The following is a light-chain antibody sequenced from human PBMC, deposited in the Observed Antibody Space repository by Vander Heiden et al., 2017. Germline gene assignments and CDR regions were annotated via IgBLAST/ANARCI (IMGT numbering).Light chain of an antibody. Sequence: QSALTQPASVSGSPGQSITISCTGTSSDVGGYKYVSWYQQYPGKAPKLMIYEVTNRPSGVPNRFSGSKFGNTASLAISGLQTEEEADYYCSSYRGSSTLVIFGGGTKVTVL. CDR3: SSYRGSSTLVI. CDR1: SSDVGGYKY. CDR2: EVT. V-gene: IGLV2-14*01. J-gene: IGLJ2*01.